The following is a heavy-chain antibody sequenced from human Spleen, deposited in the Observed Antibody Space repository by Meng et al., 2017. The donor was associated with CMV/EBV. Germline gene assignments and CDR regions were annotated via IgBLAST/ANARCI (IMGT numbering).Heavy chain of an antibody. CDR1: GYTFTAYY. J-gene: IGHJ3*02. CDR2: INPNSGGT. Sequence: ASVKVSCKASGYTFTAYYIHWVRQAPGQGLEWMGWINPNSGGTNYAQKFQGRVTMTRDTSISTAYMELSRLRSDDTAVYYCARDDRRNDAFDIWGQGTMVTVSS. V-gene: IGHV1-2*02. CDR3: ARDDRRNDAFDI.